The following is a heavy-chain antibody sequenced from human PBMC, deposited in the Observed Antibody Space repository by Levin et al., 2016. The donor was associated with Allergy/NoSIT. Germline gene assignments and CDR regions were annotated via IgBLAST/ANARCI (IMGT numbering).Heavy chain of an antibody. D-gene: IGHD3-16*01. Sequence: GSLRLSCTVSGGSMRGYYWSWIRQSPEKGLEWIGYIYYNGSTNYNPSLKSRVTMSVDTSKSQFSLRLSSVTAAGTAVYFCARRGSNFDYWGQGTLVTVSS. V-gene: IGHV4-59*13. CDR2: IYYNGST. J-gene: IGHJ4*02. CDR1: GGSMRGYY. CDR3: ARRGSNFDY.